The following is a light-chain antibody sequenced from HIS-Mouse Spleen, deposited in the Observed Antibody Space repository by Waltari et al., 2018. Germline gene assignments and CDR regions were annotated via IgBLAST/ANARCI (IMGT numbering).Light chain of an antibody. CDR2: YKSDSDK. CDR1: SGLNVGTYR. Sequence: QAVLTQPSSLSASPGASASLTCTLRSGLNVGTYRIYWYQQKPGIPPQYPLRYKSDSDKQQGSGVPSRFSGSKDASANAGILLISGLHSEDEADYYCMIWHSSAWVFGGGTKLTVL. CDR3: MIWHSSAWV. V-gene: IGLV5-45*02. J-gene: IGLJ3*02.